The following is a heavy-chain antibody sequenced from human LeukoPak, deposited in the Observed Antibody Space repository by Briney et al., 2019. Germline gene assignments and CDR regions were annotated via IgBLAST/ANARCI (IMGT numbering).Heavy chain of an antibody. Sequence: GRSLRLSCAAPGFTFSSYAMHWVRQAPGKGLEWVAVISYDGSNKYYADSVKGRFTISRDNSKNTLYLQMNSLRAEDTAVYYCARDRIAVAGRGYNWFDPWGQGTLVTVSS. V-gene: IGHV3-30-3*01. J-gene: IGHJ5*02. CDR3: ARDRIAVAGRGYNWFDP. D-gene: IGHD6-19*01. CDR2: ISYDGSNK. CDR1: GFTFSSYA.